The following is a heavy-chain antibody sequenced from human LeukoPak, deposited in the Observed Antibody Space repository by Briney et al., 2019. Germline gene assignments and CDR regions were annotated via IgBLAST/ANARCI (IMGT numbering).Heavy chain of an antibody. Sequence: SETLSLTCTVSGGSISSSSYYWGWIRQPPGKGLEWLGSIYYSGSTYYNPSLKSRVTISVDTSKNQFSLKLSSVTAADTAVYYCLRRGSNYYDSSGFDYWGQGTLVTVSS. J-gene: IGHJ4*02. CDR1: GGSISSSSYY. CDR2: IYYSGST. V-gene: IGHV4-39*01. CDR3: LRRGSNYYDSSGFDY. D-gene: IGHD3-22*01.